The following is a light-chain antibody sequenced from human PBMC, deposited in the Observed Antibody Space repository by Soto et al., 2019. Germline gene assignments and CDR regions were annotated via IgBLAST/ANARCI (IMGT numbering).Light chain of an antibody. V-gene: IGLV2-11*01. Sequence: QSALTQPRSVSGSPGQSITISCTGTSGDVGAYNYVSWYQQHPGKAPKLIIYDVTKRPSGVPDRFSGSRSGNTASLTISGLQAEDEADYYCCSYAGSYTYVFGAGTKLTVL. J-gene: IGLJ1*01. CDR1: SGDVGAYNY. CDR2: DVT. CDR3: CSYAGSYTYV.